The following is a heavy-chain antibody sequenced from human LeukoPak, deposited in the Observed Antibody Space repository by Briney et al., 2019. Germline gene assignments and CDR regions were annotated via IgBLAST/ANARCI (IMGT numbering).Heavy chain of an antibody. CDR3: ARDGYNPIDY. CDR2: IYYSGST. D-gene: IGHD5-24*01. Sequence: TLSLTCTVSGGSISSGGYYWSWIRQHPGKGLEWIGYIYYSGSTYYSPSLKSRVTISVDTSKNQFSLKLSSVTAADTAVYYCARDGYNPIDYWGQGTLVTVSS. V-gene: IGHV4-31*03. J-gene: IGHJ4*02. CDR1: GGSISSGGYY.